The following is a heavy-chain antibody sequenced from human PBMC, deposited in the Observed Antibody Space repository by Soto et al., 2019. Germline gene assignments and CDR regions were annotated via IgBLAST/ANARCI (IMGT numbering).Heavy chain of an antibody. CDR2: IWYDGSNK. D-gene: IGHD6-13*01. CDR1: GFTFSSYG. V-gene: IGHV3-33*01. Sequence: GGSLRLSCAASGFTFSSYGMHWVRQAPGKGLEWVAVIWYDGSNKYYADSVKGRFTISRDNSKNTLYLQMNSLRAEDTAVYYCARGIAAAGTRGDRPFDYWGQGTLVTVSS. J-gene: IGHJ4*02. CDR3: ARGIAAAGTRGDRPFDY.